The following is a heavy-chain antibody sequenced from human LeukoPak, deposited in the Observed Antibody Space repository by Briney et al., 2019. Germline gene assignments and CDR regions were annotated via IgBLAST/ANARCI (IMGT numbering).Heavy chain of an antibody. Sequence: EASVKVSCKASGYTFTSYAMNWVRQAPGQGLEWMGWINTNTGNPTYAQGFTGRFVFSLDTSVSTAYLQISSLKAEDTAVYYCARGTGGSYSPSLSLDYWGQGTLVTVSS. CDR1: GYTFTSYA. J-gene: IGHJ4*02. D-gene: IGHD1-26*01. CDR3: ARGTGGSYSPSLSLDY. CDR2: INTNTGNP. V-gene: IGHV7-4-1*02.